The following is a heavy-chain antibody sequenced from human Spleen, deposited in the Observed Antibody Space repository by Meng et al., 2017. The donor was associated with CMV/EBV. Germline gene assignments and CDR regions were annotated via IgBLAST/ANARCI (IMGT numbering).Heavy chain of an antibody. CDR3: AKGLQYYYYYYGMDV. Sequence: GGSLRLSCAASGFTFSSYAMSWVRQAPGKGLEWVSAISGSGGSTYYADSVKGRFTISRDNSKNTLYLQMNSLRAEDTAVYYCAKGLQYYYYYYGMDVWGQGTTVTVSS. J-gene: IGHJ6*02. CDR2: ISGSGGST. CDR1: GFTFSSYA. V-gene: IGHV3-23*01. D-gene: IGHD5-24*01.